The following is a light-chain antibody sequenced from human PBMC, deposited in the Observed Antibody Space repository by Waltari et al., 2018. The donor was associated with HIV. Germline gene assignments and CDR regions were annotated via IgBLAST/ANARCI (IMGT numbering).Light chain of an antibody. CDR1: PSLLYSSTNKNY. J-gene: IGKJ1*01. V-gene: IGKV4-1*01. CDR2: WAS. CDR3: QQYSISPWT. Sequence: DIVMNQSPGSLVVPPGGRATFHCKSSPSLLYSSTNKNYLAWYQQKPGQPPKLLIYWASTRQFGVPERFSGSGSGTDFSLTINSLQIEDVAVYYCQQYSISPWTFGQGTKM.